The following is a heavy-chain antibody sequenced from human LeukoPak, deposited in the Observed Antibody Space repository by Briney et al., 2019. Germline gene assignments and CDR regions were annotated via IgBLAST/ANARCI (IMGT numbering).Heavy chain of an antibody. CDR3: ARGTGEGYTYGRYYFDY. CDR1: RYTFTGYY. J-gene: IGHJ4*02. D-gene: IGHD5-18*01. V-gene: IGHV1-2*02. Sequence: RRASVKVSCKASRYTFTGYYMHWVRQAPGQGLEWMGWINPNSGVTDYAQNFQGRVTMTRDTSISTAYVELSRLRSDDTAVYYCARGTGEGYTYGRYYFDYWGQGTLVTVSS. CDR2: INPNSGVT.